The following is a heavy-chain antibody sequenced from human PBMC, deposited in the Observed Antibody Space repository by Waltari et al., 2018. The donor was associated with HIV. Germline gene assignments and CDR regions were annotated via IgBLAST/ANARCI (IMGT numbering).Heavy chain of an antibody. Sequence: EVKLEESGGGWVQPGGSLTLTCEASGFTFSFYWLSWVGQAPGKGLEWVANINQAGTERHYVDSVRGRFTISRDNGKTSLFLQMNSLSVEDTAVYYCATTHGSGAYDNDFDYWGQGTLV. J-gene: IGHJ4*02. CDR3: ATTHGSGAYDNDFDY. V-gene: IGHV3-7*01. CDR1: GFTFSFYW. D-gene: IGHD3-10*01. CDR2: INQAGTER.